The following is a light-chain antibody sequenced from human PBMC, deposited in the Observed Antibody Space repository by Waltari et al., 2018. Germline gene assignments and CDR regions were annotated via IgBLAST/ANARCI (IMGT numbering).Light chain of an antibody. V-gene: IGLV2-14*01. CDR1: SSDIGGYNY. Sequence: QSALTQPASVSGSPGQSITISCTGTSSDIGGYNYVSWFQRHPGKAPKVVIYDVSERPSGVSNRFSGSKSGNTASLTISGLQAEDEADYYCNSFTSSSTWVFGGGTKLTVL. J-gene: IGLJ3*02. CDR3: NSFTSSSTWV. CDR2: DVS.